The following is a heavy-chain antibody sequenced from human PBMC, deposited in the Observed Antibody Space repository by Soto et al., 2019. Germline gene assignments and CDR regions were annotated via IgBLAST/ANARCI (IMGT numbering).Heavy chain of an antibody. Sequence: ASVKVSCKASGYTFTGHYMHWVRQAPGPGLEWMGWINPNSGGTNYAQKFQGWVTMTRDTSISTAYMELSRLRSDDTAVYYCARARADVLSFYYNGYYLGMDVWGQGTTVTVSS. CDR1: GYTFTGHY. J-gene: IGHJ6*02. D-gene: IGHD3-9*01. CDR3: ARARADVLSFYYNGYYLGMDV. CDR2: INPNSGGT. V-gene: IGHV1-2*04.